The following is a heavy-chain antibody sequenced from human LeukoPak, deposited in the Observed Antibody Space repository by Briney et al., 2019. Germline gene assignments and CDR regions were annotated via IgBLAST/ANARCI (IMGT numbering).Heavy chain of an antibody. CDR1: GFPSGAYW. V-gene: IGHV3-7*01. J-gene: IGHJ4*02. Sequence: PGGPRDLSGPDPGFPSGAYWLNWSRRAPGKGRNRVANINQKGGEKYKQASWKAGSPTPRDNAKNSLSLQRTSLRAEVTAVYSLARYRHLGYWGQGTLVTVSS. CDR2: INQKGGEK. CDR3: ARYRHLGY.